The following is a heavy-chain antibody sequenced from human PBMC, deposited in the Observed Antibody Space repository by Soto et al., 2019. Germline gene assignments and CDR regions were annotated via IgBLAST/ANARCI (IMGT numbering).Heavy chain of an antibody. D-gene: IGHD4-17*01. V-gene: IGHV3-11*01. J-gene: IGHJ6*03. CDR2: ISSSGSTI. Sequence: GGSLRLSCAASGFTFSDYYMSWIRQAPGKGLEWVSYISSSGSTIYYADSVKGRFTISRDNAKNSLYLQMNSLRAEDTAVYYCARGYGDYGVLYYYYYYYMDVWGKGTTVTVS. CDR3: ARGYGDYGVLYYYYYYYMDV. CDR1: GFTFSDYY.